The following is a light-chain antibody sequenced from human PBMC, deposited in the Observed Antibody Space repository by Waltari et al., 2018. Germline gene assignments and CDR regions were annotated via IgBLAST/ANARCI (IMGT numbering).Light chain of an antibody. CDR1: QSVSSN. CDR2: DAS. V-gene: IGKV3-15*01. J-gene: IGKJ1*01. CDR3: QQYNNWPLWT. Sequence: EIVMTRSPATLSVSPGERATLSCRASQSVSSNLAWYQQKPGQAPRLLIYDASTRATGIPARFSGSGSGTEFTLTISSLQSEDFAVYYCQQYNNWPLWTFGQGTKVEIK.